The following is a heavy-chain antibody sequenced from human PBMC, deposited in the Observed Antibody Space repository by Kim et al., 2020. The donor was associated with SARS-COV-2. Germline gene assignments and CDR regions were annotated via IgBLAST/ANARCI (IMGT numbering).Heavy chain of an antibody. D-gene: IGHD3-10*01. CDR3: ARHGSWVGSDFDH. V-gene: IGHV4-39*01. CDR1: GGSINDANYY. J-gene: IGHJ4*02. Sequence: SETLSLTCSVSGGSINDANYYWGWIRQPPGRELEWIGTVYYSGTTYYNPSLKSRVTISVDMSKNSFSLNLRSVSAADTAVYYCARHGSWVGSDFDHWGQGSLVTVSS. CDR2: VYYSGTT.